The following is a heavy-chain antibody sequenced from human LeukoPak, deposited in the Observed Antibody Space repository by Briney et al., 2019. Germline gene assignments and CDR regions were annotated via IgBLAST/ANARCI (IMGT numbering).Heavy chain of an antibody. Sequence: PGGSQRLSCAASGYTYRKYDMSWVRQATGKGREWVSSITGSGGSTYYADSVKGRFTISRDNSKNTLYLQMSSLRAEDTAVYYCAKDKGDFWSGHHYWGQGTLVTVSS. CDR3: AKDKGDFWSGHHY. J-gene: IGHJ4*02. V-gene: IGHV3-23*01. D-gene: IGHD3-3*01. CDR2: ITGSGGST. CDR1: GYTYRKYD.